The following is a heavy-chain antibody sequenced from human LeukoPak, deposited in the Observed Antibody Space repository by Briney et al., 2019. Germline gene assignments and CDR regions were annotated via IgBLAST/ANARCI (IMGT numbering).Heavy chain of an antibody. CDR1: GYSFTSYW. V-gene: IGHV5-51*01. CDR3: ARRGYCSSTSCLPLDY. D-gene: IGHD2-2*03. Sequence: GESLQISCKGSGYSFTSYWIGWVRQMPGKGLEWMGIIYPGDSDTRYSPSFQGQVTISADKSISTAYLQWNSLKASDTAMYYCARRGYCSSTSCLPLDYWGQGTLVTVSS. CDR2: IYPGDSDT. J-gene: IGHJ4*02.